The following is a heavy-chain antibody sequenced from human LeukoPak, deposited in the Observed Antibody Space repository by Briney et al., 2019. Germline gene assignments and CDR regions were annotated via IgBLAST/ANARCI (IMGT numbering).Heavy chain of an antibody. CDR2: LSASGGNT. J-gene: IGHJ4*02. CDR1: GFTFSSYA. D-gene: IGHD3-16*01. Sequence: PGGSLRLSCAASGFTFSSYAMSWVRQAPGKGLEWVSALSASGGNTYYADSVKGRFTISRDNSKNTLYLQMNSLKAEGTAVYYCAKDRRPTAIITYPSDWGQGTLVTVSS. CDR3: AKDRRPTAIITYPSD. V-gene: IGHV3-23*01.